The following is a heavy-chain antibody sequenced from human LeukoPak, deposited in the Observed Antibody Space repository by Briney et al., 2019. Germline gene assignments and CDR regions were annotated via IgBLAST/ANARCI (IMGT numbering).Heavy chain of an antibody. V-gene: IGHV4-61*02. CDR2: IYTSGST. Sequence: SETLSLTCTVSGGSISSGSYYWSWIRQPAGKGLEWIGRIYTSGSTNYNPSLKSRVTISVDTSKNQFSLKLSSVTAADTAVYYCARGYCSSTSYYTGYNWFDPWGQGTLVTVSS. CDR3: ARGYCSSTSYYTGYNWFDP. CDR1: GGSISSGSYY. D-gene: IGHD2-2*02. J-gene: IGHJ5*02.